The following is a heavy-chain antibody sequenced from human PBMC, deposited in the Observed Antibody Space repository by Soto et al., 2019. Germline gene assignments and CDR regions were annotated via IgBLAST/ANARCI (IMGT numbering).Heavy chain of an antibody. V-gene: IGHV1-69*15. Sequence: QVQLVQSGAEVKKPGSSVKVSCKASGGTFSNYAITWVRQAPGQGLEWLGRIIPIFGTTDYAQNFQGRVTITADESTTRAYMELSSLRSDDTAVYYCAKDGGRVGDFGKRFDPWGQGTLVTVSS. CDR1: GGTFSNYA. J-gene: IGHJ5*02. D-gene: IGHD1-26*01. CDR2: IIPIFGTT. CDR3: AKDGGRVGDFGKRFDP.